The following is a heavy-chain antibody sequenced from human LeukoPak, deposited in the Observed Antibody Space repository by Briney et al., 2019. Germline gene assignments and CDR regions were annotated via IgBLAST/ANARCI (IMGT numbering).Heavy chain of an antibody. CDR1: GFILSGYW. J-gene: IGHJ5*02. D-gene: IGHD2-15*01. CDR2: NNGDGSTT. Sequence: PGGSLRLSCVASGFILSGYWMYWVRQAPGKGLMYISRNNGDGSTTNYADVVKGTFTMSRDNVKNTLYLQMKSLRVEDTAVYYCARDPRNVGLAPWGQGTLVTVSS. V-gene: IGHV3-74*01. CDR3: ARDPRNVGLAP.